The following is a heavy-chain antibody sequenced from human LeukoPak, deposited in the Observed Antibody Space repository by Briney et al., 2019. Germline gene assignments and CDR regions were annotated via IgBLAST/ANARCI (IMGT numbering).Heavy chain of an antibody. J-gene: IGHJ2*01. V-gene: IGHV4-59*12. CDR3: ARDAWEYSSSRFDL. CDR1: GGSISSYY. Sequence: SETLSLTCTVSGGSISSYYWSWIRQPPGKGLEWIGYVHYSGSTNYNPSLKSRVTISLDTSKNQFSLKLSSVTAADTAVYYCARDAWEYSSSRFDLWGRGTLVTASS. D-gene: IGHD6-13*01. CDR2: VHYSGST.